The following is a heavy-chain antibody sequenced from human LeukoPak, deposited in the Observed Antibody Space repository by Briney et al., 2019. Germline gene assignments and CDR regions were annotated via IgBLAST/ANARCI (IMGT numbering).Heavy chain of an antibody. CDR3: ARSGIQSGYCSSISCYTGY. J-gene: IGHJ4*02. D-gene: IGHD2-2*02. CDR2: ISYDGSNK. V-gene: IGHV3-30-3*01. Sequence: PGRSLRLSCAASGFTFSSYAMHWVRQAPGKGLEWVAVISYDGSNKYYADSVKGRFTISRDNSKNTLYLQMNSLRDEDTAVYYCARSGIQSGYCSSISCYTGYWGQGTLVTVSS. CDR1: GFTFSSYA.